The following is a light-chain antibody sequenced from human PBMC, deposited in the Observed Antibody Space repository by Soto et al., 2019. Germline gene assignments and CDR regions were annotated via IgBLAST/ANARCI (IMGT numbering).Light chain of an antibody. J-gene: IGLJ2*01. CDR1: SSNIGNNY. CDR2: DSN. Sequence: QAVLTQPPSVSAAPGQKVTISCSGSSSNIGNNYVSWYPQLPGTAPKLLIYDSNNRPSGIPDRFSGSKSGTSATLDITGLQTGDEADYYCATWDSSLTGEVFGGGTTLPVL. CDR3: ATWDSSLTGEV. V-gene: IGLV1-51*01.